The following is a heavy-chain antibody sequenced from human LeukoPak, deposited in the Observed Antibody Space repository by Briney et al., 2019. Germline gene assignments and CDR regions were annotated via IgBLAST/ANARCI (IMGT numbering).Heavy chain of an antibody. CDR3: AYSSSWYHAFGI. CDR1: GYKFTRCW. CDR2: IYPGDSDT. J-gene: IGHJ3*02. Sequence: GESLKISCKDSGYKFTRCWIGWVRQMPGKGLEWMGIIYPGDSDTRYSPSFQGQVTISADKSISTAYLQWSSLKASDTAMYYCAYSSSWYHAFGIWGQGTMVTVSS. D-gene: IGHD6-13*01. V-gene: IGHV5-51*01.